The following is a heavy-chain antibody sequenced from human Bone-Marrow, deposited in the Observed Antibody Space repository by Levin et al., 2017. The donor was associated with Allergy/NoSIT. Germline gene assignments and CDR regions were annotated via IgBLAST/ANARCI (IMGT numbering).Heavy chain of an antibody. D-gene: IGHD1-26*01. CDR2: IYWDDDK. Sequence: GSGPTLVKPTQTLTLTCTFSGFSLSTSGVGVDWIRQSPGKALEWLALIYWDDDKRYSPSLKTRLTITKDISKNLVVLNMTNMDPLDTATYYCAHGSGSHLPTRSWPDPWGQGILVTVSS. J-gene: IGHJ5*02. CDR1: GFSLSTSGVG. CDR3: AHGSGSHLPTRSWPDP. V-gene: IGHV2-5*02.